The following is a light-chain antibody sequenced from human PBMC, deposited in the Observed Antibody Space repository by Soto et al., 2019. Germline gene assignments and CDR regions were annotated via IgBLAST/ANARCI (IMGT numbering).Light chain of an antibody. CDR1: SSDIGSNS. V-gene: IGLV1-44*01. Sequence: QAVVTQPPSASGTPGQGVTISCSGRSSDIGSNSVNWYQQLPGTAPKLLIYYDNHRPSGVPDRFSGSKSGTSASLAITGLQSEDEGDYHCVVGDDGLHGPLFGGGTQLTVL. J-gene: IGLJ2*01. CDR2: YDN. CDR3: VVGDDGLHGPL.